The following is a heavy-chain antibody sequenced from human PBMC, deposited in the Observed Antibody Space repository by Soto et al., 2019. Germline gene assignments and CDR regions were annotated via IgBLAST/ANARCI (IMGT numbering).Heavy chain of an antibody. Sequence: GASVKVSCKASGYTFTSYGISWVRQAPGQGLEWMGWISAYNGNTNYAQKLQGRVTMTTDTSTSTAYMELRSLRSDDTAVYYCARDGSGSYYLYYYYGMDVWGQGTTVTVLL. CDR2: ISAYNGNT. CDR3: ARDGSGSYYLYYYYGMDV. V-gene: IGHV1-18*01. CDR1: GYTFTSYG. J-gene: IGHJ6*02. D-gene: IGHD3-10*01.